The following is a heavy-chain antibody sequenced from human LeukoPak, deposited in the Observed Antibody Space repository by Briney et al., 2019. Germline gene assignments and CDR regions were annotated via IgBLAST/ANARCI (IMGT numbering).Heavy chain of an antibody. D-gene: IGHD3-3*01. V-gene: IGHV3-23*01. Sequence: GGSLTLSCTASGFTFNRYAKRGPRRARGGGVVWVSGYRGNGRSTYYAESVKGQFTISRDNPKNTLYLQMNSLRAEDTAVYYCAKVGGIWRGLDYWGQGTLVTVSS. CDR1: GFTFNRYA. CDR2: YRGNGRST. CDR3: AKVGGIWRGLDY. J-gene: IGHJ4*02.